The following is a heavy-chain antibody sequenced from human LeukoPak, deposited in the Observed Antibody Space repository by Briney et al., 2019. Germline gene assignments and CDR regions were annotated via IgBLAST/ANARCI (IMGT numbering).Heavy chain of an antibody. V-gene: IGHV1-2*02. CDR1: GYTFTGYY. D-gene: IGHD5-12*01. Sequence: ASVKLSCKASGYTFTGYYMHWVRQAPGQGLEWMGWINPNSGGTNYAQKFQGRVTMTRDTSISTAYMELSRLRSEDSAVYYCARYSGYDYHIDYWGQGTLVTVSS. CDR3: ARYSGYDYHIDY. CDR2: INPNSGGT. J-gene: IGHJ4*02.